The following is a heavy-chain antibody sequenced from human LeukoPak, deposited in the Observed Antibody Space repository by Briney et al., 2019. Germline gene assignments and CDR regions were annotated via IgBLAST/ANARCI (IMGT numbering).Heavy chain of an antibody. J-gene: IGHJ6*02. CDR2: IYPGDSDT. CDR1: GYSFTSYW. V-gene: IGHV5-51*01. Sequence: GESLKISCKGSGYSFTSYWIGWVRQMPGKGLEWMEIIYPGDSDTRYSPSFQGQVTISADKSISTAYLQWSSLKASDTAMYYCARHGLIAAAGTDGMDVWGQGTTVTVSS. CDR3: ARHGLIAAAGTDGMDV. D-gene: IGHD6-13*01.